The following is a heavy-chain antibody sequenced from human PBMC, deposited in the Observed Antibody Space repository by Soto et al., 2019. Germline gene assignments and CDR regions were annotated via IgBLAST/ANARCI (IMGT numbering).Heavy chain of an antibody. CDR3: ARFGVPGWFDP. CDR2: IYHSGST. D-gene: IGHD2-8*01. Sequence: SETLSLTCAVSGGSTSSGGYSWSWIRQPPGKGLEWIGYIYHSGSTYYNPSLKSRVTISVDRSKNQFSLKLSSVTAADTAVYYCARFGVPGWFDPWGQGTLVTVSS. V-gene: IGHV4-30-2*01. CDR1: GGSTSSGGYS. J-gene: IGHJ5*02.